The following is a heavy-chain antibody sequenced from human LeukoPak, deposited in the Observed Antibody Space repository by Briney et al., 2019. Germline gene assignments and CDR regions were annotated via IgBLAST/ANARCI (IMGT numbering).Heavy chain of an antibody. CDR1: GGSISSTIYY. V-gene: IGHV4-39*02. CDR3: ARDLELERNRWNYFES. CDR2: MFYSGNT. Sequence: SETLSLTCTVSGGSISSTIYYWGWIRQPPGKGLEWIGSMFYSGNTYYNPSLKSRVTISVDTSKNEFSLKLSSVTAADTAVYYCARDLELERNRWNYFESWGQGTLVTVSS. D-gene: IGHD1-1*01. J-gene: IGHJ4*02.